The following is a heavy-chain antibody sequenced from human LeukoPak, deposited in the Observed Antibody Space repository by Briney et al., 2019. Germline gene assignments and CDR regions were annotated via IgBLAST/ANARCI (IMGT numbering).Heavy chain of an antibody. J-gene: IGHJ4*02. CDR1: GVTFSDYY. CDR2: ISSSGSTI. V-gene: IGHV3-11*04. CDR3: ARAYSSSRPFFDY. D-gene: IGHD6-13*01. Sequence: GGSLRLSCAASGVTFSDYYMSWIRQAPGKGLEWVSYISSSGSTIYYADSVKGRFTISRDNAKNALYLQMNSLRAEDTAVYYCARAYSSSRPFFDYWGQGTMVTVSS.